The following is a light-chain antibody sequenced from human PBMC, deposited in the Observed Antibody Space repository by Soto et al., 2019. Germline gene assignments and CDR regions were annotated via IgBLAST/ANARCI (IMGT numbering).Light chain of an antibody. J-gene: IGLJ2*01. CDR2: RNN. V-gene: IGLV1-47*01. CDR3: AAWDDSLSGVV. Sequence: QSVLTHPPSASGTPGQRVTISCSGSSSNIGSNYVYWYQQLPGTAPKLLIYRNNHRPSGVPDRFSGSKSGTSASLAISGLRSEDEADYYCAAWDDSLSGVVFGGGTKLPVL. CDR1: SSNIGSNY.